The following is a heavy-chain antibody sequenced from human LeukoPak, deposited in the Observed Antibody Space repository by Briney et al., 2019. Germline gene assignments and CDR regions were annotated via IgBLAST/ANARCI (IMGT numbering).Heavy chain of an antibody. J-gene: IGHJ4*02. V-gene: IGHV3-11*04. D-gene: IGHD1-26*01. Sequence: GGSLRLSCAASGFTFSDYYMSWIRQAPGKGLEWVSYISSSGSTIYYADSVKGRFTISRDNAKNSLYLQMNSLRAEDTALYYCARVKYSGNYPHDYWGQGTLVTVSS. CDR3: ARVKYSGNYPHDY. CDR1: GFTFSDYY. CDR2: ISSSGSTI.